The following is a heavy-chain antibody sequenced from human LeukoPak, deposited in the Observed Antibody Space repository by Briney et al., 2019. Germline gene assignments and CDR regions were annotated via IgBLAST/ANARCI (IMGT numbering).Heavy chain of an antibody. CDR3: ARENSTDSSIDY. CDR1: GFTFSSYR. V-gene: IGHV3-21*01. Sequence: NTGGSLRLSCAASGFTFSSYRMTWVRQAPGKGLEWVSSISSSSSYIYYADSVKGRFTISRDNAKNSLYLQMNSLRAEDTAVYYCARENSTDSSIDYWGQGTLVTVSS. J-gene: IGHJ4*02. CDR2: ISSSSSYI. D-gene: IGHD2-2*01.